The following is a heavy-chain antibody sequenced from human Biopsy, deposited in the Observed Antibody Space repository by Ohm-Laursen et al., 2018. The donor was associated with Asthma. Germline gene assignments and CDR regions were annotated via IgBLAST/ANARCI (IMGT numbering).Heavy chain of an antibody. CDR1: GGYLTGHY. CDR3: ARAAITGIRGWFDP. Sequence: SQTLSLTWAVYGGYLTGHYWNWIRQPPGKGLEWIGEIDQSGYTNYNPSLKSRVTISADTSKNQFHLNLSSVIAADTAVYFCARAAITGIRGWFDPWGQGTQVTVSS. J-gene: IGHJ5*02. V-gene: IGHV4-34*01. CDR2: IDQSGYT. D-gene: IGHD1-20*01.